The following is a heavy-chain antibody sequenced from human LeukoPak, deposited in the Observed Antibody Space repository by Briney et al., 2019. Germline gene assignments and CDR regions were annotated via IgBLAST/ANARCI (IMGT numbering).Heavy chain of an antibody. CDR3: AKPPRGDYRYTFDY. J-gene: IGHJ4*02. Sequence: GRSLRLSCTASGFTFSYYVMSWVRQAPGKGLEWVSAISGSGGTYYSDSVKGRFTISRDNSKNTLYLQMNSLRAEDTAVYYCAKPPRGDYRYTFDYWGQGTLVTVSS. D-gene: IGHD4-17*01. CDR1: GFTFSYYV. CDR2: ISGSGGT. V-gene: IGHV3-23*01.